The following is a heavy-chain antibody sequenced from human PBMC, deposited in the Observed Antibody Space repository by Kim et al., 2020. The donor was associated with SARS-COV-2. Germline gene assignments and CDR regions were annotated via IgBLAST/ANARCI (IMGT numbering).Heavy chain of an antibody. CDR3: AKEILLEPAYYFDH. D-gene: IGHD1-1*01. V-gene: IGHV3-23*01. J-gene: IGHJ4*02. Sequence: VKGRFTISRDNAKNPLYLQMNSLRAEDTAVYYCAKEILLEPAYYFDHWGQGTLVTVSS.